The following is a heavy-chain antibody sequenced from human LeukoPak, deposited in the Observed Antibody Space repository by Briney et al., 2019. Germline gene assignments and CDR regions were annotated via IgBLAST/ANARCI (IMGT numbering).Heavy chain of an antibody. V-gene: IGHV4-34*01. J-gene: IGHJ5*02. CDR2: INHSGST. Sequence: PSETLSLTCAVYGGSFSGYYWSWIRQPPGKGLEWIGEINHSGSTNYNPSLKSRVTISVDTSKNQFSLKLSSVTAADTAVYYCARTRRYGRKDNWFDPWGQGTLVTVSS. D-gene: IGHD3-16*01. CDR3: ARTRRYGRKDNWFDP. CDR1: GGSFSGYY.